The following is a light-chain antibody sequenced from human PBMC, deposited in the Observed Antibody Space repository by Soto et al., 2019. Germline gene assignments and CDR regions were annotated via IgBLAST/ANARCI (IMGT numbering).Light chain of an antibody. CDR3: QQRSNWAIT. V-gene: IGKV3-11*01. Sequence: EIVLTQSPATLSLSPGERATLSCRASQSVSSYLAWYQQKPGQAPRLLIYDASNRATGIPARFSGSGSVTDFTLTISSLEPEDFAVYYCQQRSNWAITFCQGTRLEIK. CDR1: QSVSSY. J-gene: IGKJ5*01. CDR2: DAS.